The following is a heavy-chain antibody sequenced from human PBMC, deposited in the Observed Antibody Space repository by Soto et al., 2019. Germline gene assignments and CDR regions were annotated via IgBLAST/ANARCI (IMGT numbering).Heavy chain of an antibody. D-gene: IGHD2-2*01. Sequence: ASVKVSCKASGYSFISHYIHWVRQAPGQGLEWMGFINPSGGSATLAQKFQGRVTMTRDTSTSTVYMELTILRSEDAAVYYCARDYLSSKLSLSYFDFWGQGSLVTVSS. V-gene: IGHV1-46*01. CDR1: GYSFISHY. CDR2: INPSGGSA. J-gene: IGHJ4*02. CDR3: ARDYLSSKLSLSYFDF.